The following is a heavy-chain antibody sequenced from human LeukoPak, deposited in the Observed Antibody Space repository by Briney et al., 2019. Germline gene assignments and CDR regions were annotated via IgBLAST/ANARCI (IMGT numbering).Heavy chain of an antibody. CDR3: AKDREWLVAGLKDY. J-gene: IGHJ4*02. V-gene: IGHV3-23*01. CDR2: ISGSGGST. CDR1: GFTFSSYA. D-gene: IGHD6-19*01. Sequence: GGSLRLSCAASGFTFSSYAMSWGRQAPGEGLEWVSAISGSGGSTYYADSVKGRFTISRDNSKNTLYLQMNSLRAEDTAVYYCAKDREWLVAGLKDYWGREPWSPSPQ.